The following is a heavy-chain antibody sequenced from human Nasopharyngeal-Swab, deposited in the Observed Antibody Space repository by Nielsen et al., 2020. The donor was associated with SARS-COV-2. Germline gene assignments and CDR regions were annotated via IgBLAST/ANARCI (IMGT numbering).Heavy chain of an antibody. CDR3: ARGQGYYGSESYRRHAIIDY. CDR1: GASFSGYY. Sequence: SETLSPTCPLYGASFSGYYWSWIRQLPGKGLEWIGEINHSGSTNYNPTLKSRVTISVDTSKNQFSLKLSSVTAADTAVYYCARGQGYYGSESYRRHAIIDYWGQGTLVTVSS. D-gene: IGHD3-10*01. J-gene: IGHJ4*02. CDR2: INHSGST. V-gene: IGHV4-34*01.